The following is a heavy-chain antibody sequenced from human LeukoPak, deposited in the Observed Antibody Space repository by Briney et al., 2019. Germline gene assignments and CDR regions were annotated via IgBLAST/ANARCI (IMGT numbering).Heavy chain of an antibody. V-gene: IGHV3-20*04. J-gene: IGHJ4*02. CDR2: ITWNGAST. D-gene: IGHD3-9*01. CDR3: TTMDYDILTGYYGGFDY. Sequence: GGSLRLSCAASGFTFDDYGMSWVRQAPGKGLEWVTGITWNGASTGFADSVKGRFTISRDNAKNSLYLQMNSLKTEDTAVYYCTTMDYDILTGYYGGFDYWGQGTLVTVSS. CDR1: GFTFDDYG.